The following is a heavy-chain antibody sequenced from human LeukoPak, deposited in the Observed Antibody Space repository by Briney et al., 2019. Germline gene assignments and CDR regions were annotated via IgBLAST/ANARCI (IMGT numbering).Heavy chain of an antibody. CDR2: ISGSGGST. D-gene: IGHD4-23*01. V-gene: IGHV3-23*01. CDR1: GFTFSSYA. Sequence: QPGGSLRLSCAASGFTFSSYAMSWVRQAPGKGLEWVSAISGSGGSTYYADSVKGRFTISRDNSKNTLYLQMNSLRAEDTAVYYCALRTHDYGGPTGGWGQGTLVTVSS. CDR3: ALRTHDYGGPTGG. J-gene: IGHJ4*02.